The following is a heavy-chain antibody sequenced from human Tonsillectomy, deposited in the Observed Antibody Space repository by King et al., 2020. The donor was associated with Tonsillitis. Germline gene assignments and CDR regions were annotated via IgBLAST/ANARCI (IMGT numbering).Heavy chain of an antibody. V-gene: IGHV4-59*01. J-gene: IGHJ3*02. D-gene: IGHD1-26*01. Sequence: QLQESGPGLVKPSETLSLTCTVSGGSISSYYWNWIRQPPGKGLEWIGFIHYSGSTNYNPSLKGRVTTSVDTSKNQFSLKLSSVTAADTAVYYCARVKSGNFWAFDIWGQGTMVTVS. CDR3: ARVKSGNFWAFDI. CDR2: IHYSGST. CDR1: GGSISSYY.